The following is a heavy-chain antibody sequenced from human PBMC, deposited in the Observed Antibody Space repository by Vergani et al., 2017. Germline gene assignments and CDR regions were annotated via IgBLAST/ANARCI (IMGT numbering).Heavy chain of an antibody. CDR3: AHRLGSLGSSSWFDY. CDR1: GFSLSTSGVG. Sequence: QITLKESGPTLVKPTQPLTLTCTFSGFSLSTSGVGVGWIRQPPGKALEWLALIYWDDDKRYIPSLKSRLTITKDTSKNQVVLTMTNMDPVDTATYYCAHRLGSLGSSSWFDYWGQGTLVTVSS. J-gene: IGHJ4*02. D-gene: IGHD6-13*01. V-gene: IGHV2-5*02. CDR2: IYWDDDK.